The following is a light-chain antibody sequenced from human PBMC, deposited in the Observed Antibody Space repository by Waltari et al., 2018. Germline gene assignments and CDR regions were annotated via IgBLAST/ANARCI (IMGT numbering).Light chain of an antibody. J-gene: IGLJ1*01. CDR3: QSYDSSLRDV. Sequence: QSVLTQPPSVSGAPGQRVTIPCTGSSPNIGGGYEVHWYQQLPGTAPKLLIYSNFNRPSGVPDRFSGSKSGTSAFLAISGLQAEDEADYYCQSYDSSLRDVFGTGTKVTVL. V-gene: IGLV1-40*01. CDR2: SNF. CDR1: SPNIGGGYE.